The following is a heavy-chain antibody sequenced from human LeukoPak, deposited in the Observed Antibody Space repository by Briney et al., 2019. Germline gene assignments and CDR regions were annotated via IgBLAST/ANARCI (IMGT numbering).Heavy chain of an antibody. J-gene: IGHJ4*02. CDR3: ARDYIAYDPLDY. V-gene: IGHV3-21*01. CDR2: ISSRSTSI. CDR1: GFTFSSYV. D-gene: IGHD3-3*01. Sequence: GGCLRLSCAASGFTFSSYVMSWVRQAPGKGPEWVSSISSRSTSIYYADSVKGRFAISRDNAKNSLYLQMNSLKAEDTAVYWCARDYIAYDPLDYWGQGTLVTVSS.